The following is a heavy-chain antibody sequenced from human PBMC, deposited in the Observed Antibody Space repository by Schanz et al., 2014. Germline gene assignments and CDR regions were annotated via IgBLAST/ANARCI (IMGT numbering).Heavy chain of an antibody. D-gene: IGHD5-12*01. CDR1: GFVFGDYY. V-gene: IGHV3-11*06. Sequence: VQLVESGGDLVQPGGSLRLSCAASGFVFGDYYMTWIRQAPGKGLEWLSYISDSGTYTNYADSVKGRFTVSRDNSKNTLYLQLNSLRAEDTAVYYCARDFHGYGPHLDYWGQGSLVTVSS. J-gene: IGHJ4*02. CDR3: ARDFHGYGPHLDY. CDR2: ISDSGTYT.